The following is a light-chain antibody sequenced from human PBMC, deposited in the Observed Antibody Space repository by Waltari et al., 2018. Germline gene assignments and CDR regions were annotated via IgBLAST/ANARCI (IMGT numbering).Light chain of an antibody. V-gene: IGLV3-19*01. CDR3: ASRDSNLNQYV. CDR1: SLRNYY. CDR2: GRG. J-gene: IGLJ1*01. Sequence: SSELTQDPAVSVALGQTVRITCQGASLRNYYPSWYQKKPGQAPVVVIYGRGYRPSGVPDRFSGSSSGNTASLTITGTQAEDEAAYYCASRDSNLNQYVFGTGTEVSVL.